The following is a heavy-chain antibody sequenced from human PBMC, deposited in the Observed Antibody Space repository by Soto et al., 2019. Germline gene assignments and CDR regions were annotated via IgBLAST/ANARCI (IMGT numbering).Heavy chain of an antibody. CDR2: IKQDGSEK. J-gene: IGHJ4*02. CDR3: GSGAYY. V-gene: IGHV3-7*05. Sequence: EVQLVESGGGLVQPGGSLRLSCAASGLRLSSYWMTWVRQAPGKGREWVANIKQDGSEKYYVDSVTGRFTISRDNAKNSLYLQMNSLRAEDTAVYYCGSGAYYWGQGTLVTVSS. CDR1: GLRLSSYW.